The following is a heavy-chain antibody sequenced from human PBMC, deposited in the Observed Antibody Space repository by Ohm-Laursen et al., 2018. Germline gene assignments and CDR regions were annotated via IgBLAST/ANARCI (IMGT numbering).Heavy chain of an antibody. Sequence: LRLSCSASGFTFSSYGMHWIRQAPGEGLEWVSYTSSSGSTIYYADSVKGRFTISRDNAKNSLYLQMNSLRAEDTAVYYCARSMTTMVRRRSYYFDYWGQGTLVTVSS. V-gene: IGHV3-48*04. CDR3: ARSMTTMVRRRSYYFDY. CDR1: GFTFSSYG. J-gene: IGHJ4*02. D-gene: IGHD3-10*01. CDR2: TSSSGSTI.